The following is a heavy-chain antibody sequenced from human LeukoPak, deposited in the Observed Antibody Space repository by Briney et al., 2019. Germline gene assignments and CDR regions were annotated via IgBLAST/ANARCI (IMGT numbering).Heavy chain of an antibody. J-gene: IGHJ4*01. D-gene: IGHD6-19*01. CDR3: AKGIYSSGWSYFDY. Sequence: GGSLTLSCAASGFTFSNSAMSWVRQAPGKGLEWVSILSGSGITTYYADSVKGRFTISRDNSKNTLYLQMNSLRAEDTAVYYCAKGIYSSGWSYFDYWGHGTLVTVSS. V-gene: IGHV3-23*01. CDR2: LSGSGITT. CDR1: GFTFSNSA.